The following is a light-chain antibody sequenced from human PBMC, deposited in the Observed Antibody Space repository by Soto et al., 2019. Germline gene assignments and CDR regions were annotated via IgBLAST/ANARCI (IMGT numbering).Light chain of an antibody. V-gene: IGLV2-8*01. CDR1: SSDVGGYNY. Sequence: QPALTQPPSASGSPGQSVTISCTGTSSDVGGYNYVSWYQQHPGKAPKLMIYEVTKRPSGVPDRFSGSKSGNTASLTVSGLQAEDEADYYCCSYAGSNNLKVFGTGTKVTVL. CDR2: EVT. CDR3: CSYAGSNNLKV. J-gene: IGLJ1*01.